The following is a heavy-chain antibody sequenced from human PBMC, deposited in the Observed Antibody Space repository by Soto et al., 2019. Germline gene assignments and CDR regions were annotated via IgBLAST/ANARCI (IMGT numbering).Heavy chain of an antibody. CDR3: ATRIAVAGTENSYYYYGMDV. Sequence: PGESLKISCKGSRYSFTSYWISWVRQMPGKGLEWMGRIDPSDSYTNYSPSFQGHVTISADKSISTAYLQWSSLKASDTAMYYCATRIAVAGTENSYYYYGMDVWGQGTTVTVSS. V-gene: IGHV5-10-1*01. D-gene: IGHD6-19*01. CDR2: IDPSDSYT. J-gene: IGHJ6*02. CDR1: RYSFTSYW.